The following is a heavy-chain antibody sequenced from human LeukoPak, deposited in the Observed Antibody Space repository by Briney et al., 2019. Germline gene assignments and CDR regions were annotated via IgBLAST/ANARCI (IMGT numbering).Heavy chain of an antibody. CDR2: IHHSGST. V-gene: IGHV4-38-2*02. Sequence: PSETLSLTCTVSGYFISSGYYWGWIRQPPGKGLQWIGSIHHSGSTYYNPSLKSRVTISVDTSKNQFSLKLSSVTAADTAVYYCARTSSSGLVGGYYFDYWGQGTLVTVSS. D-gene: IGHD6-19*01. J-gene: IGHJ4*02. CDR1: GYFISSGYY. CDR3: ARTSSSGLVGGYYFDY.